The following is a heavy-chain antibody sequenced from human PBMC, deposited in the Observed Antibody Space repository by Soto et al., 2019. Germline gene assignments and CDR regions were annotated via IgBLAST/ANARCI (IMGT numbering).Heavy chain of an antibody. D-gene: IGHD1-20*01. J-gene: IGHJ5*02. CDR2: IYYSGST. CDR3: ARDKAGGGITGTGGWFDP. Sequence: QVQLQESGPGLVKPSQTLSLTCTVSGGSISSGGYYWSWIRQHPGKGLEWIGYIYYSGSTYYNPSLKSRVTRSVDTSKNQCSLKLRSVTAADTAVYYCARDKAGGGITGTGGWFDPWGQGTLVTVSS. CDR1: GGSISSGGYY. V-gene: IGHV4-31*03.